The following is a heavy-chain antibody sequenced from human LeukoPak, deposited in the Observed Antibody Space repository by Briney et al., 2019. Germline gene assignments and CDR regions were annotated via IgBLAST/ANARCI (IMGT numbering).Heavy chain of an antibody. J-gene: IGHJ4*02. Sequence: SETLSLTCAVSGGSISSGGYSWSWIRQPPGKGLEWIGYISHSGSIYYNPSLKSRVTISVDRSKNQFSLKLSSVTAADTAVYYCARESYYSSGYSIWGQGTLVTVSS. D-gene: IGHD3-22*01. V-gene: IGHV4-30-2*01. CDR1: GGSISSGGYS. CDR3: ARESYYSSGYSI. CDR2: ISHSGSI.